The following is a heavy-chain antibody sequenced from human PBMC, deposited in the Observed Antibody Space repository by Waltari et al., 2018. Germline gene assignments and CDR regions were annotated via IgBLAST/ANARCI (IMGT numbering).Heavy chain of an antibody. CDR2: LGAGGGT. Sequence: EVQLLESGGGLVQPGGSLRLSCAAAGLPIRYSAMSCVRPAPGKGLEWVSSLGAGGGTYYADSVKGRFTISRDNSENTLYLQMNGLRAEDTAVYYCAKKVAGCDITSCILRALADWGPGTLVSVSS. J-gene: IGHJ4*02. D-gene: IGHD2-2*01. CDR1: GLPIRYSA. CDR3: AKKVAGCDITSCILRALAD. V-gene: IGHV3-23*01.